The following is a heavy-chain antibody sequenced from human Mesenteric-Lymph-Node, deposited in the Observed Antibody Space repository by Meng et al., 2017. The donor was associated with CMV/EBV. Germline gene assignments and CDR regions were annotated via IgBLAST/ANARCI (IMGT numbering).Heavy chain of an antibody. D-gene: IGHD4/OR15-4a*01. CDR2: IKEDGSEQ. CDR1: GFNFKSYS. V-gene: IGHV3-7*01. J-gene: IGHJ4*02. Sequence: GESLKISCAASGFNFKSYSMNWVRQAPGRGLEWLANIKEDGSEQNYVGSVKGRFSIFRDDARNSLYLQMNSLRTEDTAVYYCARGGVLAIIGANPDYWGQGTLVTVSS. CDR3: ARGGVLAIIGANPDY.